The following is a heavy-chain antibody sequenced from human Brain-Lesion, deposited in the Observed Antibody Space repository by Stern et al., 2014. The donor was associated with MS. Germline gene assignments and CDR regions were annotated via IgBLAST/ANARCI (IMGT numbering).Heavy chain of an antibody. Sequence: VQLEESGAEVKKPGASGKVSCQTSGYIFTGYYIHWVRQAPGQGLEWMAWINPNTGGPKYAQKFQGRVTMSRDTSISTAYVELSSLTSDETAVYYCARDQRGITIFGVVTDYYYLGMDVWGQGTTVTVSS. V-gene: IGHV1-2*02. CDR3: ARDQRGITIFGVVTDYYYLGMDV. CDR2: INPNTGGP. CDR1: GYIFTGYY. J-gene: IGHJ6*02. D-gene: IGHD3-3*01.